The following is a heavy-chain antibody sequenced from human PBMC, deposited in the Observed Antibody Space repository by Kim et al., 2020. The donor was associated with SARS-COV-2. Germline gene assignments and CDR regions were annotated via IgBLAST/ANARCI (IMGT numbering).Heavy chain of an antibody. Sequence: SVKGRFTISRDNSKNTLYLQMNSLRAEDTAVYYCAKDGDWGAARDDAFDIWGQGTMVTVSS. CDR3: AKDGDWGAARDDAFDI. V-gene: IGHV3-23*01. J-gene: IGHJ3*02. D-gene: IGHD6-6*01.